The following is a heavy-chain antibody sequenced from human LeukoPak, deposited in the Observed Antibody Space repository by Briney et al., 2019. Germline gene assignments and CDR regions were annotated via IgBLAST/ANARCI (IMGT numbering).Heavy chain of an antibody. CDR1: GGSISSSSYY. Sequence: PSETLSLTCTVSGGSISSSSYYWGWIRQPPGKGLEWIGSIYYSGSTYYNPSLKSRVTISVDTSKNQFSLKLSSVTAADTAVYYCARGRVGYDVLVRAFDIWGQGTMVTVSS. CDR2: IYYSGST. V-gene: IGHV4-39*01. CDR3: ARGRVGYDVLVRAFDI. D-gene: IGHD3-10*01. J-gene: IGHJ3*02.